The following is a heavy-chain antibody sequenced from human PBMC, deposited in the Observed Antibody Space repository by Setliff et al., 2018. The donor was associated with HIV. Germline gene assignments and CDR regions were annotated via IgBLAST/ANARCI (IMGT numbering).Heavy chain of an antibody. CDR3: ARRGMWSYETGGNPTATFDY. CDR2: IYHSGST. CDR1: GGSFSGFY. D-gene: IGHD2-8*02. Sequence: SETLSLTCAVYGGSFSGFYWNWIRQAPGKGLEWIGSIYHSGSTYYNPSLKSRVTISVDTSKNQFSLRLSSVAAGDTAVYYCARRGMWSYETGGNPTATFDYWGQGVLVTVSS. J-gene: IGHJ4*02. V-gene: IGHV4-34*01.